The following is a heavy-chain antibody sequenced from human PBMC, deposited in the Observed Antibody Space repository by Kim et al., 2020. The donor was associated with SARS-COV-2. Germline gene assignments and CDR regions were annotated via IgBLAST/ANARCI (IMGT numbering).Heavy chain of an antibody. CDR1: GYSFTSYW. Sequence: GESLKISCKGSGYSFTSYWIGWVRQMPGKGLEWMGIIYPGDSDTRYSPSFQGQVTISADKSISTAYLQWSSLKASDTAMYYCARQGTTVTKYYYYGMDVWGQGTTVTVSS. J-gene: IGHJ6*02. CDR2: IYPGDSDT. D-gene: IGHD4-17*01. V-gene: IGHV5-51*01. CDR3: ARQGTTVTKYYYYGMDV.